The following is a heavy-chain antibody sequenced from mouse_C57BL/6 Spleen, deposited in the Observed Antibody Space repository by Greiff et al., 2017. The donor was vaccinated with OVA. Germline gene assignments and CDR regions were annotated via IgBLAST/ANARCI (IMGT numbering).Heavy chain of an antibody. CDR1: GYTFTSYW. V-gene: IGHV1-69*01. J-gene: IGHJ2*01. CDR3: ARSNPNYFDY. Sequence: QVRLQQPGAELVMPGASVKLSCKASGYTFTSYWMHWVKQRPGQGLEWIGEIDPSDSYTNYNQKFKGKSTLTVDKSSSTAYMQLSSLTSEDSAVYYCARSNPNYFDYWGQGTTLTVSS. CDR2: IDPSDSYT. D-gene: IGHD6-1*01.